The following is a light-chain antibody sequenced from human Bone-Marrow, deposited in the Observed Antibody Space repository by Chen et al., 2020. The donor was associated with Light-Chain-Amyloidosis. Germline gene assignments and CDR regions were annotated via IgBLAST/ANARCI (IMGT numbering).Light chain of an antibody. CDR2: DDS. Sequence: SYVLTQPSSVSVAPGQTATIACGGNNIGSTSVHWYQQTPGQAPLLVVYDDSDRPSGIPERSAGSNAGNTAPLTISRVEAGDEADCYCQVWDRSSARAVFGGGTTLTVL. CDR1: NIGSTS. J-gene: IGLJ3*02. V-gene: IGLV3-21*02. CDR3: QVWDRSSARAV.